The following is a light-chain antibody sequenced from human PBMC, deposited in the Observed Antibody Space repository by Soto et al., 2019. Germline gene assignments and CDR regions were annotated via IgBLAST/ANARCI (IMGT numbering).Light chain of an antibody. CDR2: EGS. CDR1: SSDVGSYNL. Sequence: QSVLTQPASVSGSPGQSITISCTGTSSDVGSYNLVSWYQQHPGKAPKLMIYEGSKRPSGVSNRFSGSKSGNTASRTMSGLQAEDEADYYCCSYAGSRGLVFGGGTKLTVL. J-gene: IGLJ2*01. V-gene: IGLV2-23*01. CDR3: CSYAGSRGLV.